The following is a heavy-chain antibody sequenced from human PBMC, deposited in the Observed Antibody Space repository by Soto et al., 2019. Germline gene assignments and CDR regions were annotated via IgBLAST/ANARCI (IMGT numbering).Heavy chain of an antibody. D-gene: IGHD4-17*01. CDR1: GGSISSYY. J-gene: IGHJ3*02. CDR3: AREVGALRWGNDRGAFDI. Sequence: SETLSLTCTVSGGSISSYYWSWIRQPPGKGLEWIGYIYYSGSTNYNPSLKSRVTISVDTSKNQFSLKLSSVTAADTAVYYCAREVGALRWGNDRGAFDIWGQGTRVTVS. CDR2: IYYSGST. V-gene: IGHV4-59*01.